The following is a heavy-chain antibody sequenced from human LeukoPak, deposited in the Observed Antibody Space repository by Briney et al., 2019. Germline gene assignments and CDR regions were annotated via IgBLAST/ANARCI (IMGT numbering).Heavy chain of an antibody. V-gene: IGHV4-34*01. D-gene: IGHD3-22*01. CDR2: INHSGST. CDR3: ARGGPYYYDSSGYRWFDP. CDR1: GGSFSGYY. Sequence: SETLSLTCAVYGGSFSGYYWSWIRQPPGKGLEWIGEINHSGSTNYNPSLKSRVTISVDTSKNQFSLKLNSVTAADTAVYYCARGGPYYYDSSGYRWFDPWGQGTLVTVSS. J-gene: IGHJ5*02.